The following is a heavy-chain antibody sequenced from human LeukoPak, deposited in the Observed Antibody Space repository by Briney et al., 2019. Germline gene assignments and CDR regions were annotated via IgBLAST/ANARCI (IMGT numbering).Heavy chain of an antibody. D-gene: IGHD3-10*01. J-gene: IGHJ4*02. V-gene: IGHV4-59*08. Sequence: SETLSLTCAVYGGSFSGYYWSWIRQPPGKGLEWIGFIYNSGSTNYNPSLKSRVTISVDTSKNQFSLKLSSVTAADTAVYYCATGSGSYLNYFDYWGQGTLVTVSS. CDR1: GGSFSGYY. CDR3: ATGSGSYLNYFDY. CDR2: IYNSGST.